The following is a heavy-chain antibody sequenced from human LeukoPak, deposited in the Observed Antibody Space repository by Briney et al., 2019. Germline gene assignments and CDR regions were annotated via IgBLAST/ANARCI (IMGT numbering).Heavy chain of an antibody. Sequence: SGGSLRLSCAASGFTFDDYAMSWVRQAPGKGLEWVSVIYSGGSTYYADSVKGRFTISRDNSKNTLYLQMNSLRAEDTAVYYCARGLNYYDSSGIRGAFDIWGQGTMVTVSS. D-gene: IGHD3-22*01. CDR3: ARGLNYYDSSGIRGAFDI. J-gene: IGHJ3*02. V-gene: IGHV3-66*01. CDR2: IYSGGST. CDR1: GFTFDDYA.